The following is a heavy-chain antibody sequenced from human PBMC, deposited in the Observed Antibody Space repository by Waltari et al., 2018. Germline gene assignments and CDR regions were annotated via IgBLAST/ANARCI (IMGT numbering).Heavy chain of an antibody. Sequence: QLQLQESGPGLVKPSETLSLTCTVSGGSISSSSYYWGWIRQPPGKGLEWIGSIYYSGSTDYNPSLKSRVTISVDTSKNQFSLKLSSVTAADTAVYYCARHVYGSGSGWFDPWGQGTLVTVSS. V-gene: IGHV4-39*07. D-gene: IGHD3-10*01. CDR2: IYYSGST. CDR3: ARHVYGSGSGWFDP. J-gene: IGHJ5*02. CDR1: GGSISSSSYY.